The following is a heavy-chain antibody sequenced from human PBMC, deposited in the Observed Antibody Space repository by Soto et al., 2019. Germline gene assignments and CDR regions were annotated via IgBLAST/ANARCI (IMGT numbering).Heavy chain of an antibody. Sequence: ASVKVSCKASGYTFTVYYMHWVRQAPGQGLEWMGWINPNSGGTNYAQKFQGWVTMTRDTSISTAYMELSRLRSDDTAVYYCARDGYNQYGMDVWGQGTTVTVSS. V-gene: IGHV1-2*04. CDR3: ARDGYNQYGMDV. CDR2: INPNSGGT. CDR1: GYTFTVYY. J-gene: IGHJ6*02.